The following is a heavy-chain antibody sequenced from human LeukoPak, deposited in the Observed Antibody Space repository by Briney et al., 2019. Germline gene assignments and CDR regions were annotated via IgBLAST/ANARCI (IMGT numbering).Heavy chain of an antibody. V-gene: IGHV3-30-3*01. CDR3: ARDRGTASDY. CDR1: GFTFSSYA. D-gene: IGHD5-18*01. Sequence: GGSLRLSCAASGFTFSSYAMHWVRQAPGKGLEWVAVISYDGSNKYYADSVKGRFTISRDNSKNTLYLQMNSLRAEGTAVYYCARDRGTASDYWGQGTLVTVSS. J-gene: IGHJ4*02. CDR2: ISYDGSNK.